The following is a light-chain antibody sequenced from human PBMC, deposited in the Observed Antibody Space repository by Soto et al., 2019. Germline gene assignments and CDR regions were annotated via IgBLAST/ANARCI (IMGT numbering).Light chain of an antibody. J-gene: IGLJ2*01. V-gene: IGLV2-14*01. Sequence: QSALTQPASVSGSPGQSITISCTGTSSDVGGYNYVSWYQQHPGKAPKLMIYEVSTRPSGVSNRFSGSKSGNTASLTISGLQAEDEADYYCSSYTSSITPLFGGGTKLTVL. CDR2: EVS. CDR3: SSYTSSITPL. CDR1: SSDVGGYNY.